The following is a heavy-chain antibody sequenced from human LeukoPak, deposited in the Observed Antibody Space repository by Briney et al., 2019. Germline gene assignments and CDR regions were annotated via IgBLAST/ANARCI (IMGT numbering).Heavy chain of an antibody. CDR1: GFTFSSYW. Sequence: GGSLRLSCAASGFTFSSYWMSWVRQAPGKGLEWISYISSGASTISYADSVKGRFTVSRDNAENSLYLQMNSLRAEDTAVYYCARDLPTGTYRAYFDNWGQGTLVTVSS. V-gene: IGHV3-48*04. D-gene: IGHD1-26*01. J-gene: IGHJ4*02. CDR2: ISSGASTI. CDR3: ARDLPTGTYRAYFDN.